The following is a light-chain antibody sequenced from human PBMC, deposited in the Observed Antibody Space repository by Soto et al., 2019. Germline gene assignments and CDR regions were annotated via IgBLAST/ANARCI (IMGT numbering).Light chain of an antibody. J-gene: IGKJ4*01. CDR3: QQYNNWPLT. V-gene: IGKV3-15*01. CDR1: QSISSN. CDR2: GAS. Sequence: EIVLTQSPGTLSLSPGERATLSCWASQSISSNYLAWYQQKPGQPPRLLIYGASTRATGIPARFSGSVSGTEFTLTITSLQSEDFAVYYCQQYNNWPLTFGGGTKVGIK.